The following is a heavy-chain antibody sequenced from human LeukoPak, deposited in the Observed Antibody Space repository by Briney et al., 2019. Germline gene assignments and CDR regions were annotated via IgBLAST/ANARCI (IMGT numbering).Heavy chain of an antibody. Sequence: VASVKVSCKASGYTFTGYYMHWVRQAPGQGLEWMGWINPNSGGTNYAQKLQGRVTMTTDTSTSTAYMELRSLRSDDTAVYYCARDIPSYYDFWSGYYFDYWGQGTLVTVSS. V-gene: IGHV1-2*02. CDR1: GYTFTGYY. J-gene: IGHJ4*02. CDR2: INPNSGGT. D-gene: IGHD3-3*01. CDR3: ARDIPSYYDFWSGYYFDY.